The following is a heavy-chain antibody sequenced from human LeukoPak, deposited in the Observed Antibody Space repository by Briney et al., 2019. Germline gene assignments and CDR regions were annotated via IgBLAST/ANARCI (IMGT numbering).Heavy chain of an antibody. D-gene: IGHD2-2*01. CDR1: GFTFSSYA. J-gene: IGHJ5*02. V-gene: IGHV3-23*01. Sequence: GGSLRLSCAASGFTFSSYAMSWVRQAPGKGLEWVSAISGSGGSTYYADSVKGRFTISRDNSKNTLYLQMSSLRAEDTAVYYCAKNPIVVVPAAMPSWFDPWGQGTLVTVSS. CDR2: ISGSGGST. CDR3: AKNPIVVVPAAMPSWFDP.